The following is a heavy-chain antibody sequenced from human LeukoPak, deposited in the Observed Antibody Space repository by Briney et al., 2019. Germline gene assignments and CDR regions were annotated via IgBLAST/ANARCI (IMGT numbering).Heavy chain of an antibody. V-gene: IGHV3-43*02. D-gene: IGHD6-19*01. CDR1: GFNFDDCA. CDR2: ISWDGGDT. CDR3: VKERLPGGIALAGSVDGLDV. J-gene: IGHJ6*02. Sequence: GGSLRLSCVASGFNFDDCAMHWVRQAPGKGLEWVCLISWDGGDTYYADSVKGRFTISRDNSKNSLYLQMHSLRTEDPALYYCVKERLPGGIALAGSVDGLDVWGQGTTVTVSS.